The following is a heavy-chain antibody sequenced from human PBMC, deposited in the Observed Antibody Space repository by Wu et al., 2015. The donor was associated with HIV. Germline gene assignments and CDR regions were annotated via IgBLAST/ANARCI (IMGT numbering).Heavy chain of an antibody. Sequence: QVQLVQSGAEIKKPASSVKVSCKLSGDSFTSYAISWVRQSPSQGLEWMGWISAQNGNTKYAQKFQARVTMTTDPSSSTAYMELRSLRSDDTAVYFCARGHYYDTSSSPMYWGPGTRVTVSS. CDR2: ISAQNGNT. J-gene: IGHJ4*02. CDR3: ARGHYYDTSSSPMY. D-gene: IGHD3-22*01. CDR1: GDSFTSYA. V-gene: IGHV1-18*01.